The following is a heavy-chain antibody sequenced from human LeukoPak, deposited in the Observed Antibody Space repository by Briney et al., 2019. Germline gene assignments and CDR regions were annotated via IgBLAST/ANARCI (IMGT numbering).Heavy chain of an antibody. CDR3: ARAPTHSYYYYYMDV. CDR1: GYTFTSYD. V-gene: IGHV1-8*01. Sequence: ASVKVSCKASGYTFTSYDINWVRQAPGQGLEWMGGMNPNIGNTGYAQKFQGRVTMTRNTSISTAYMELSGLRSEDTAVYYCARAPTHSYYYYYMDVWGKGTTVTVSS. J-gene: IGHJ6*03. CDR2: MNPNIGNT.